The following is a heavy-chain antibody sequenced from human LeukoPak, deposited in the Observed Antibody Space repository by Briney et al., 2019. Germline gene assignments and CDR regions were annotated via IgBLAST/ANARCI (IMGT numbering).Heavy chain of an antibody. CDR1: GFTFSTYA. CDR3: ARTRWLQLWYFDY. CDR2: ISGSGGSP. Sequence: GGSLRLSCAASGFTFSTYAMNWVRQAPGKGLEWVSGISGSGGSPYYADSVKGRFPISRDHSKNTLYLQMNSLRADDTAVYYCARTRWLQLWYFDYWGQGTLVTVSS. V-gene: IGHV3-23*01. D-gene: IGHD5-24*01. J-gene: IGHJ4*02.